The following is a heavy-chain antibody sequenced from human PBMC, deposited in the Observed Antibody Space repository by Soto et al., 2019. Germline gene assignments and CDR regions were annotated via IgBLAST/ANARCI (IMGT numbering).Heavy chain of an antibody. Sequence: QVQLVQSGAEVKKPGASVKVSCKASGYTFTGYYMHWVRQAPGQGLEWMGWINPNSGGTNYAQKFQGWVTITRDTSISTAYMELSRLRSDDTAVYYCARGGVVVVPAAMRWFDPWGQGTLVTVSS. CDR2: INPNSGGT. J-gene: IGHJ5*02. V-gene: IGHV1-2*04. D-gene: IGHD2-2*01. CDR1: GYTFTGYY. CDR3: ARGGVVVVPAAMRWFDP.